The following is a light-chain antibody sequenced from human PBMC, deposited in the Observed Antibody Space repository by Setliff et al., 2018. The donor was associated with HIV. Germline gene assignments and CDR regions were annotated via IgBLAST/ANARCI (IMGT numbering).Light chain of an antibody. CDR1: SSDVGGYNY. CDR2: DVS. Sequence: SVLAQPASVSGSPGQSITISCNGTSSDVGGYNYVSWYQQHPGKAPKLMIHDVSNRPSGVSNRCSGSKSGNMASLTISGLQAEDEADYYCSSYSSRSTPSVFGTGTKVTVL. J-gene: IGLJ1*01. CDR3: SSYSSRSTPSV. V-gene: IGLV2-14*01.